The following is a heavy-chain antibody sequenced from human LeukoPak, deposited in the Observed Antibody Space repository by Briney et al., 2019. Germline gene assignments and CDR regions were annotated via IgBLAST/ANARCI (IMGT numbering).Heavy chain of an antibody. CDR1: GGTFSSYA. CDR2: IIPIFGTA. D-gene: IGHD3-10*01. CDR3: ARYFVEWCGEFPESDY. V-gene: IGHV1-69*13. J-gene: IGHJ4*02. Sequence: RASVKVSCKASGGTFSSYAISWVRQAPGQGLEWMGGIIPIFGTANYAQKFQGRVTITADESTSTAYMELSSLRSEDTAVYYCARYFVEWCGEFPESDYWGQGTLVTVSS.